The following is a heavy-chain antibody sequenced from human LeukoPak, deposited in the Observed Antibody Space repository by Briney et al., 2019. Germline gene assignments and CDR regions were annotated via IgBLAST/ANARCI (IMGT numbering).Heavy chain of an antibody. Sequence: GESLKISCKGSGYSFTSHWIGWVRQMPGKGLEWMGIIYPGDSDTRYSPSFQGQVTISADKSITTAYLQWSSLKASDTAMYYCARRSSPGTSWFAPGGQGTLVPVSS. CDR1: GYSFTSHW. CDR2: IYPGDSDT. D-gene: IGHD6-13*01. J-gene: IGHJ5*02. V-gene: IGHV5-51*01. CDR3: ARRSSPGTSWFAP.